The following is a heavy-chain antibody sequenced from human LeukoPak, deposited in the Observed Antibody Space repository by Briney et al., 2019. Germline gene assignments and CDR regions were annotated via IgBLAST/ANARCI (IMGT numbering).Heavy chain of an antibody. V-gene: IGHV3-23*01. Sequence: PGGSLRLSCAASGFALSSHWMTWVRQAPGKGLEWVSVISGSGGKTNYADSVKGRFTISRDNSKNTLYLQMNSLRAEDTAVYYCAKDGRSSSSWYYYYWGQGTLVTVSS. CDR1: GFALSSHW. CDR2: ISGSGGKT. CDR3: AKDGRSSSSWYYYY. J-gene: IGHJ4*02. D-gene: IGHD6-13*01.